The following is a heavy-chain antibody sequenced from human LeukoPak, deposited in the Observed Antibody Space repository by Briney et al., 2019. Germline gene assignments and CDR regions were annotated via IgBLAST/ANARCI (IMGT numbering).Heavy chain of an antibody. CDR2: INTDGSLT. D-gene: IGHD3-3*01. CDR3: TTGNYDFWSGYYVYYMDV. J-gene: IGHJ6*03. Sequence: GGSLRLSCAASGFTFSSYWMHWVRQAPGKGLVWVSRINTDGSLTNYADSVKGRFTSSRDNAKNTLYLQMNSLKTEDTAVYYCTTGNYDFWSGYYVYYMDVWGKGTTVTVSS. V-gene: IGHV3-74*01. CDR1: GFTFSSYW.